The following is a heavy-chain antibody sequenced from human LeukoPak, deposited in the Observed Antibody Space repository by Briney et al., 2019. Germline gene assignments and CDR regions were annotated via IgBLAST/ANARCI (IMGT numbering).Heavy chain of an antibody. Sequence: GGSLRLSCAASGFTFSSYAMSWVRQAPGKGLEWVSAISGSGGSTYYADTVKGGFTISRDNSKNTLYLQMNSLRAEDTAVYYCAKDPLASWSFNWFDPWGQGTLVTVSS. D-gene: IGHD3-3*02. CDR2: ISGSGGST. CDR1: GFTFSSYA. CDR3: AKDPLASWSFNWFDP. J-gene: IGHJ5*02. V-gene: IGHV3-23*01.